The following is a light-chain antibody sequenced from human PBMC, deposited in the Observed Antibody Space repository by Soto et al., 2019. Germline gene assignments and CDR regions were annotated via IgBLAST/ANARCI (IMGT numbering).Light chain of an antibody. CDR3: QQSYSTPT. Sequence: DIQMTQSTSSLSASVGDRVTITCRASQTISRALNWYQQKPGKAPKLLIYAASILQSGVPSRFSGGGSGTDFILTIGSLQPEDFATYYCQQSYSTPTFGGGTKVEIK. V-gene: IGKV1-39*01. CDR2: AAS. J-gene: IGKJ4*01. CDR1: QTISRA.